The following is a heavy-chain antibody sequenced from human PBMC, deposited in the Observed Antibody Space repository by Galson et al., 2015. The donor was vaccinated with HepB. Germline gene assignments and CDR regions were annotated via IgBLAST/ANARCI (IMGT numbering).Heavy chain of an antibody. CDR1: GGTFSSYA. CDR3: ARDWAMWYSSGRGAFDY. J-gene: IGHJ4*02. V-gene: IGHV1-69*13. D-gene: IGHD6-19*01. Sequence: SVKVSCKASGGTFSSYAISWVRQAPGQGLEWMGGIIPIFGEANYAQNFQGRVTITADESTSTAYMELSSLRSEDTAVYYCARDWAMWYSSGRGAFDYWGQGTLVTVSS. CDR2: IIPIFGEA.